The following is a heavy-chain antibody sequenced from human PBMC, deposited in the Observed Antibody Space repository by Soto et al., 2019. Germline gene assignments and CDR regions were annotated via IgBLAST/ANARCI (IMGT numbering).Heavy chain of an antibody. CDR2: IYPGDSDT. CDR1: GYSFTSYW. Sequence: PGESLKISCKGSGYSFTSYWIGWVRQMPGKGLEWMGIIYPGDSDTRYSPSFQGQVTISADKSISTAYLQWSSLKASDTAMYYRARPPGSDDCTNGVCYSFDYWGQGTLVTVSS. D-gene: IGHD2-8*01. V-gene: IGHV5-51*01. J-gene: IGHJ4*02. CDR3: ARPPGSDDCTNGVCYSFDY.